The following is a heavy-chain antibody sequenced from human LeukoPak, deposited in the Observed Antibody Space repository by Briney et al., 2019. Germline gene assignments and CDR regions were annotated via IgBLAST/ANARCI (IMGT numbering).Heavy chain of an antibody. D-gene: IGHD3-22*01. V-gene: IGHV3-74*01. Sequence: GGSLRLSCAASGFTFSSYWMHWVRQAPGKGLVWVARINQDGSSTSSPDSVKGRFTISRDNATNTLYLQMNSLRAADTAVYYCAGDGPSYCSNSSGYYTWGQGTLVTVSS. CDR3: AGDGPSYCSNSSGYYT. CDR2: INQDGSST. J-gene: IGHJ5*02. CDR1: GFTFSSYW.